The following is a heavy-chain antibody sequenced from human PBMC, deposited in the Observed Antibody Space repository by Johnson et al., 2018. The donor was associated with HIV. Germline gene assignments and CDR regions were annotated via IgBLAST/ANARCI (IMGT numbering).Heavy chain of an antibody. Sequence: QVQLVESGGGVVQPGRSLRLSCAASGFTFSSYAMHWVRQAPGKGLEWVAVISYDGSNKYYADSVKGRFTISRDNTKNTLYLQMNSLRAEDTAVYYCAKEKAAAAGSPAFSIGGQGTMVTVSS. J-gene: IGHJ3*02. CDR1: GFTFSSYA. D-gene: IGHD6-13*01. CDR2: ISYDGSNK. V-gene: IGHV3-30-3*01. CDR3: AKEKAAAAGSPAFSI.